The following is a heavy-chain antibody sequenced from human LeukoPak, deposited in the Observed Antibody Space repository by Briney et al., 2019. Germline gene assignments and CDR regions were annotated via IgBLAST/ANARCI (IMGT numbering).Heavy chain of an antibody. Sequence: GRSLRLSCAASGFTFSSYAMHWVRQAPGLGLEWVAVISYDGSNKYYADSVKGRFTISRDNSKNTLYLQMNSLRAEDTAVYYCARAAGGYSTSRFDYWGQGTLVTVSS. CDR1: GFTFSSYA. V-gene: IGHV3-30-3*01. D-gene: IGHD5-12*01. CDR3: ARAAGGYSTSRFDY. CDR2: ISYDGSNK. J-gene: IGHJ4*02.